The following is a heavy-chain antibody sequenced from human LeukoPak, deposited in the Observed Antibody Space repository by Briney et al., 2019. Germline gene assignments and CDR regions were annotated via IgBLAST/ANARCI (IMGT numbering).Heavy chain of an antibody. D-gene: IGHD3-22*01. V-gene: IGHV4-34*01. Sequence: SETLSLTCAVYGGSFSGYYWSWIRQPPGKGLEWIGEINHSGSTNYNPPLKSRVTISVDTSKNQFSLKLSSVTAADTAVYYCARFQIPPSDYYDSSGYRYYFDYWGQGTLVTVSS. CDR1: GGSFSGYY. CDR3: ARFQIPPSDYYDSSGYRYYFDY. CDR2: INHSGST. J-gene: IGHJ4*02.